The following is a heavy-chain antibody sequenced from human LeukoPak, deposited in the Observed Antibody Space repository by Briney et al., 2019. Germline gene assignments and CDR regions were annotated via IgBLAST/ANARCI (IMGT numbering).Heavy chain of an antibody. CDR3: AKLPNDAFDI. CDR1: GFTFSSYG. Sequence: GGSLRLSCAASGFTFSSYGMHWVRQAPGKRLEWVAFIRYDGSNKYYADSVKGRFIISRDNSKNTLYLQMNSLRAEDTAVYYCAKLPNDAFDIWGQGTMVTVSS. CDR2: IRYDGSNK. J-gene: IGHJ3*02. V-gene: IGHV3-30*02.